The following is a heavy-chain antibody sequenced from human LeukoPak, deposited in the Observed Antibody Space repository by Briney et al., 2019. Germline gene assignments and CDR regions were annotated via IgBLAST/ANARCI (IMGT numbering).Heavy chain of an antibody. Sequence: PSETLSLTCAVSGDSISAYYWSWIRQPAGKGLECIGRIFSSGYTNYNPSLKSRVRMSVDTSKKQFSLKLNSLTAADTAVYYCARIVSYCGDTRCSDTFDPWGQGTLVTVSS. J-gene: IGHJ5*02. CDR1: GDSISAYY. CDR2: IFSSGYT. CDR3: ARIVSYCGDTRCSDTFDP. D-gene: IGHD2-21*01. V-gene: IGHV4-4*07.